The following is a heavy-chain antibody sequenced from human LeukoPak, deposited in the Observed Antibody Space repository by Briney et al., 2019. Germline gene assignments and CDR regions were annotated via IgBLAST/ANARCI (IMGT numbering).Heavy chain of an antibody. V-gene: IGHV3-30*02. CDR3: AKDRETAMKTFDY. J-gene: IGHJ4*02. CDR2: IRYDGTNE. Sequence: GGSLRLSCAASGFTFSSYGMHWVRQAPRKGLEWVAFIRYDGTNEYYADSVKGRFTISRDNSKNTLYLQMNSLRAEDTAVYYCAKDRETAMKTFDYWGQGGLVTVSS. CDR1: GFTFSSYG.